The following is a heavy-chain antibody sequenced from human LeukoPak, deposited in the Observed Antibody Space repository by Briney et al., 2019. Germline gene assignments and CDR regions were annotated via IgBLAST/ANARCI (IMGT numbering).Heavy chain of an antibody. CDR1: GYTFTSYG. D-gene: IGHD3-22*01. V-gene: IGHV1-18*01. CDR3: ARSGGFTMIVVTPGWFDP. J-gene: IGHJ5*02. Sequence: ASVKVSCKASGYTFTSYGIGWVRQAPGQGLEWMGWISAYNGNTNYAQKLQGRVTMTTDTSTSTAYMELRSLRSDDTAVYYCARSGGFTMIVVTPGWFDPWGQGTLVTVSS. CDR2: ISAYNGNT.